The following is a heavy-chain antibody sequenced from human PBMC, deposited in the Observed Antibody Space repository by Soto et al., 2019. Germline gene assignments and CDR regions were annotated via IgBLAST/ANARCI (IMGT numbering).Heavy chain of an antibody. Sequence: EVQLLESGGGLVQPGGSLRLSCAASGFTFSSYAMSWVRQAPGKGLEWVSAISGSGGSTYYADSVKGRFTIPRDNSKNTLYLQMNSLRAEDTAVYYCAKDHRRIYYDSSGYYAPQDDAFDIWGQGTMVTVSS. D-gene: IGHD3-22*01. CDR1: GFTFSSYA. CDR3: AKDHRRIYYDSSGYYAPQDDAFDI. CDR2: ISGSGGST. V-gene: IGHV3-23*01. J-gene: IGHJ3*02.